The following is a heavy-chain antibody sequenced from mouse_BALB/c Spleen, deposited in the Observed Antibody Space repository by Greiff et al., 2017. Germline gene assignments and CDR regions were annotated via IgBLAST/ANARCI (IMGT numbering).Heavy chain of an antibody. Sequence: EVQLQQSGPELVKPGASVKMSCKASGYTFTSYVMHWVKQKPGQGLEWIGYINPYNDGTKYNEKFKGKATLTSDKSSSTAYMELSSLTSEDSAVYYCARENYYGNPLFAYWGQGTLVTVSA. CDR1: GYTFTSYV. CDR2: INPYNDGT. D-gene: IGHD2-1*01. J-gene: IGHJ3*01. V-gene: IGHV1-14*01. CDR3: ARENYYGNPLFAY.